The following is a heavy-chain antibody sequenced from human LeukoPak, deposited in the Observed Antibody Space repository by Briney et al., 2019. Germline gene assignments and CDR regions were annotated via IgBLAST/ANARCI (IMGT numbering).Heavy chain of an antibody. Sequence: SETLSLTCAVYGGSFSGYYWSWICQPPGKGLEWIGEINHSGSTNYNPSLKSRVTISVDTSKNQFSLKLTSVTAADTAVYYCARGEYRSLSSSWYSGWFDPWGQGTLVTVSS. CDR1: GGSFSGYY. J-gene: IGHJ5*02. CDR2: INHSGST. D-gene: IGHD6-13*01. V-gene: IGHV4-34*01. CDR3: ARGEYRSLSSSWYSGWFDP.